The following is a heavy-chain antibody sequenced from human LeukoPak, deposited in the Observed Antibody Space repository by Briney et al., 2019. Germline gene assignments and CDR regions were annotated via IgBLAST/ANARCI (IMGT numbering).Heavy chain of an antibody. CDR1: GLTVSSNY. CDR3: AKPRDSGGSWGYDY. J-gene: IGHJ4*02. Sequence: PGGSLRLSCAASGLTVSSNYMSWVRQAPGKGLEWVSGISGSGGSTDYADSVKGRFTISRDNSKNTLYLQMNSLRAEDSAVYYCAKPRDSGGSWGYDYWGQGTLVTVSS. D-gene: IGHD2-15*01. CDR2: ISGSGGST. V-gene: IGHV3-23*01.